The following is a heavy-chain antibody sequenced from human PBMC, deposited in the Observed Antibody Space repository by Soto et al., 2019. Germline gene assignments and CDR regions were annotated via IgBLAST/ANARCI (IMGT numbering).Heavy chain of an antibody. CDR1: GVSVRSYT. J-gene: IGHJ4*02. Sequence: ETLSLTCIVSGVSVRSYTWSWVRQPANKGLEWIGRVFSSMSATYNPSLKSRVTISMDTPENRISLKLDSVTAADAGVYFCARDGMTTGDTWGPGTLVTVSS. V-gene: IGHV4-4*07. CDR2: VFSSMSA. D-gene: IGHD2-21*02. CDR3: ARDGMTTGDT.